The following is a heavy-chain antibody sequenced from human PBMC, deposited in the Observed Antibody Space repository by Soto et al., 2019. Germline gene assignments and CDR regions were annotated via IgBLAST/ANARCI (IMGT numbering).Heavy chain of an antibody. CDR1: VYIFSNYY. J-gene: IGHJ5*02. Sequence: GXSVKVSCKASVYIFSNYYIHWVRQAPGQGLEWMGIINPSGSSTRYAQKFQGRVTMTRDTSSSTVYMELSSLRFEDTAVYYCARDVGDSGSHWFDTWGQGSLVTVSS. D-gene: IGHD1-26*01. CDR2: INPSGSST. CDR3: ARDVGDSGSHWFDT. V-gene: IGHV1-46*01.